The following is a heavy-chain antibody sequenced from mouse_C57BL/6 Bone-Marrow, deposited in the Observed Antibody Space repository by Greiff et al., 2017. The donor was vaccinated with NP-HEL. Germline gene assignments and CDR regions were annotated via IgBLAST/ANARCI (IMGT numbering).Heavy chain of an antibody. CDR1: GFNIKDYY. V-gene: IGHV14-2*01. CDR2: IDPEDGET. Sequence: VQLKESGAELVKPGASVKLSCTASGFNIKDYYMHWVKQRTEQGLEWIGRIDPEDGETKYAPKFQGKATITADTSSNTAYLQLSSLTSEDTAVYYCALIYYGNYVHPWFAYWGQGTLVTVSA. J-gene: IGHJ3*01. CDR3: ALIYYGNYVHPWFAY. D-gene: IGHD2-1*01.